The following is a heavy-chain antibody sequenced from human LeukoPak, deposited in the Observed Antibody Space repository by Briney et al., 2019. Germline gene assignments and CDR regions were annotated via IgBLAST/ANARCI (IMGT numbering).Heavy chain of an antibody. CDR3: ARGLLGYCSTSTCYPFDY. CDR1: GFSFSSYG. V-gene: IGHV3-30*03. CDR2: ISYDGTNK. D-gene: IGHD2-2*01. J-gene: IGHJ4*02. Sequence: GGSLRLSCAASGFSFSSYGMHWVRQAPGKGLEWVAVISYDGTNKYYADSVKGRYTISRDNSKNTLYLPMNSLRTEDTAVYYCARGLLGYCSTSTCYPFDYWGQGTLVTVYS.